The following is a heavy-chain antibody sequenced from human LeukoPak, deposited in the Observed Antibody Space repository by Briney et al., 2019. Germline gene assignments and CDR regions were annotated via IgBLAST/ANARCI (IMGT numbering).Heavy chain of an antibody. CDR1: GFTFDDYA. V-gene: IGHV3-43*02. CDR2: ISGGGGST. D-gene: IGHD1-26*01. CDR3: AKDNSRYYFDY. Sequence: GGSLRLSCAASGFTFDDYAMHWVRQGPGKGLEWVSLISGGGGSTYYADSVKGRFTISRDNSKNSLFLQMNSLRTEDTALYYCAKDNSRYYFDYWGQGTLVTVSS. J-gene: IGHJ4*02.